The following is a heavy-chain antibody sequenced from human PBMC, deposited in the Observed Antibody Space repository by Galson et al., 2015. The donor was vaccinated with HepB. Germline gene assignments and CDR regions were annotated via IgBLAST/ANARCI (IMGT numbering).Heavy chain of an antibody. D-gene: IGHD4-17*01. J-gene: IGHJ4*02. V-gene: IGHV3-23*01. CDR2: ISASGGST. CDR3: AKWVYGDYSFAY. CDR1: GFTFSNYL. Sequence: SLRLSCAVSGFTFSNYLMSWVRQAPGKGLEWVSDISASGGSTYYADSVKGRFTISRDNSKNTLYLQMNSLRAEDTAMYYCAKWVYGDYSFAYWGQGTLVTVSS.